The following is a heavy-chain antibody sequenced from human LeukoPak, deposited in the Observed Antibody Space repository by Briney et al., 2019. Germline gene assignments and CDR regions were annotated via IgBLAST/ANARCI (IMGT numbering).Heavy chain of an antibody. CDR3: ARMEYDRGYYFDY. J-gene: IGHJ4*02. CDR2: INHSGST. D-gene: IGHD3-22*01. Sequence: SETLSLTCAVYGGSFSGYYWSWIRQPPGKGLEWIGEINHSGSTNYNPPLKSRVTISVDTSKNQFSLKLSSVTAADTAVYYCARMEYDRGYYFDYWGQGTLVTVSS. CDR1: GGSFSGYY. V-gene: IGHV4-34*01.